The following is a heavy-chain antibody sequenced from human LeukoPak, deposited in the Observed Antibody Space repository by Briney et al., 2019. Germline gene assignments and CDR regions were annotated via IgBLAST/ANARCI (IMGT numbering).Heavy chain of an antibody. CDR1: GGSISTGDYS. Sequence: PSETLSLTCAVSGGSISTGDYSWSWIRLPPGKGLDWIGYIYHSKSTYYNPSLKSRVTISVDRSKNQFSLKLSSVTAADTAVYYCARALGYYGSGTPYFDYWGQGTLVTVSS. D-gene: IGHD3-10*01. CDR3: ARALGYYGSGTPYFDY. CDR2: IYHSKST. V-gene: IGHV4-30-2*01. J-gene: IGHJ4*02.